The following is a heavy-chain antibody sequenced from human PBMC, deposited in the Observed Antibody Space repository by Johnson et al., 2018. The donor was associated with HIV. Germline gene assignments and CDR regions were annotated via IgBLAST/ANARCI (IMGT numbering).Heavy chain of an antibody. CDR3: AREFSFTPEAFDI. V-gene: IGHV3-30*04. CDR1: GFTFRSYA. Sequence: QVQLVESGGGVVQPGRSLRLSCAASGFTFRSYAMHWVRQAPGKGLEWVAVISYDGSNKYYADSVKGRFTISRDNSKNALYLQMNSLRAEDTAVYYCAREFSFTPEAFDIWGQGTMVTVSS. D-gene: IGHD1-14*01. CDR2: ISYDGSNK. J-gene: IGHJ3*02.